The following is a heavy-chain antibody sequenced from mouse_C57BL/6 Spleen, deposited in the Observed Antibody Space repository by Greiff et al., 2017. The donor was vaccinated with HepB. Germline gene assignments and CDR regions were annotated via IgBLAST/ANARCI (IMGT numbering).Heavy chain of an antibody. CDR1: GFTFSDYG. D-gene: IGHD1-1*01. J-gene: IGHJ2*01. CDR2: ISSGSSTI. CDR3: ARGYYGSPDFDY. V-gene: IGHV5-17*01. Sequence: EVKVEESGGGLVKPGGSLKLSCAASGFTFSDYGMHWVRQAPEKGLEWVAYISSGSSTIYYADTVKGRFTISRDNAKNTLFLQMTSLRSEDTAMYYCARGYYGSPDFDYWGQGTTLTVSS.